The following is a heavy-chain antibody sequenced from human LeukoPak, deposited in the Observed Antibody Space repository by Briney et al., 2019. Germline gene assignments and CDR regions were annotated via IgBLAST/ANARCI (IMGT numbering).Heavy chain of an antibody. CDR2: ISDDGGYK. D-gene: IGHD3-22*01. Sequence: PGRSLRLSCGASGFTFSSYAVHWFRQAPGTGLEWLAVISDDGGYKYYADSVKGRFTISRDNSKDTLYLQMNSLTADDTALYYCARDRSLVVVVMGLDYWGQGTLVTVSS. CDR1: GFTFSSYA. J-gene: IGHJ4*02. V-gene: IGHV3-30*04. CDR3: ARDRSLVVVVMGLDY.